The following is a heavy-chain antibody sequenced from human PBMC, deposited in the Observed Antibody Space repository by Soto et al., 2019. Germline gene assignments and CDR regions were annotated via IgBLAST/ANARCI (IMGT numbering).Heavy chain of an antibody. Sequence: QLQLQESGSGLVKPSQTLSLTCAVSGGSISSGGYSWSWIRQPPGKGLEWIGYIYHSGSTYYNPSRKSRGPVSVDRSKNQFSLKLSSVTAADTAVYYCAAGGGLPRYYWGQGTLVTVSS. CDR2: IYHSGST. CDR1: GGSISSGGYS. D-gene: IGHD5-12*01. J-gene: IGHJ4*02. CDR3: AAGGGLPRYY. V-gene: IGHV4-30-2*01.